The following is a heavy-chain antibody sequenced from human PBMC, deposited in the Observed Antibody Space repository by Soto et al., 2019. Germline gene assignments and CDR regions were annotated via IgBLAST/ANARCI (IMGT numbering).Heavy chain of an antibody. J-gene: IGHJ3*02. V-gene: IGHV3-53*04. CDR1: GFTVSSNY. Sequence: GGSLRLSCAASGFTVSSNYMSWVRQAPGKGLEWVSVIYSGGSTYYADSVKGRFTIYRHNSKNTLYLQMNSLRAEDTDVYYCAREGSDGYNDAFDIWGQGTMVTVSS. D-gene: IGHD5-12*01. CDR3: AREGSDGYNDAFDI. CDR2: IYSGGST.